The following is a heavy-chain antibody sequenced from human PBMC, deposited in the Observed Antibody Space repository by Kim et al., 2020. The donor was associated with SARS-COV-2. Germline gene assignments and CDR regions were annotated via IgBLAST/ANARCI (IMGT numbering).Heavy chain of an antibody. V-gene: IGHV1-46*01. CDR3: ARVGYDILTGYFDY. Sequence: AQKFQGRVTMTRETSTSTVYMELSSLRSEDTAVYYCARVGYDILTGYFDYWGQGTLVTVSS. D-gene: IGHD3-9*01. J-gene: IGHJ4*02.